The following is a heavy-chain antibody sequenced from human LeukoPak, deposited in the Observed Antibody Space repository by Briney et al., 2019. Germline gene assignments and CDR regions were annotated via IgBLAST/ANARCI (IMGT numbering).Heavy chain of an antibody. CDR1: GGTFSSYA. J-gene: IGHJ5*02. Sequence: SVKVSCKASGGTFSSYAISWVRQAPGQGLEWMGGIIPIFGTANYAQKFQGRVTITADESTSTAYMELSSLRSEDTAVYYCASARRLYCSSTSCALNWFDPWGQGTLVTVSS. CDR3: ASARRLYCSSTSCALNWFDP. D-gene: IGHD2-2*01. CDR2: IIPIFGTA. V-gene: IGHV1-69*13.